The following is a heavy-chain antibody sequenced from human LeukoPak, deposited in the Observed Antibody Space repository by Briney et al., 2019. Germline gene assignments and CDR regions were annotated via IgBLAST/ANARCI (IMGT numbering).Heavy chain of an antibody. CDR2: IHDRGST. D-gene: IGHD3-22*01. J-gene: IGHJ4*02. CDR1: GGSISSGGYY. CDR3: ASSTGYDSSGYYRGEFDY. V-gene: IGHV4-31*03. Sequence: SETLSLTCIISGGSISSGGYYWSWIRQHPGRGLEWIGYIHDRGSTYYNPSLKSRVTISVDTSKNQFSLKLSSVTAADTAVYYCASSTGYDSSGYYRGEFDYWGQGTLVTVSS.